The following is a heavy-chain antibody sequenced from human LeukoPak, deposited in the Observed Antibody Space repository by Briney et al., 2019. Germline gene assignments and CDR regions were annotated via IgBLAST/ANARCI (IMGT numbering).Heavy chain of an antibody. CDR1: GFTFSNAW. Sequence: GGSLRLSWAASGFTFSNAWMSWVRQAPGKGLEWVSSISSSSSYIYYADSVKGRFTISRDNAKNSLYLQMNSLRAEDTAVYYCARGDYASNSGFDYWGQGTLVTVSS. V-gene: IGHV3-21*01. J-gene: IGHJ4*02. D-gene: IGHD4-17*01. CDR2: ISSSSSYI. CDR3: ARGDYASNSGFDY.